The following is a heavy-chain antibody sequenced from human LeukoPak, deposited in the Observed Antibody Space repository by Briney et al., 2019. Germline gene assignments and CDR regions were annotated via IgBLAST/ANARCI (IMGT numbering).Heavy chain of an antibody. CDR1: GFTFSSYA. D-gene: IGHD3-9*01. Sequence: PGGSLRLSCAASGFTFSSYAMSWVRQAPGKGLEWVSAISGSGGSTYYADSVKGRFTISRDNSKNTLYLQMNSLRAEDTAVYYCARVTYDILTGYYDNWFDPWGQGTLVTVSS. CDR3: ARVTYDILTGYYDNWFDP. V-gene: IGHV3-23*01. J-gene: IGHJ5*02. CDR2: ISGSGGST.